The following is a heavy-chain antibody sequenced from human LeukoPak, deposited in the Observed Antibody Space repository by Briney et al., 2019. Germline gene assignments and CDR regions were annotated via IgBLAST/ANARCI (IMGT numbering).Heavy chain of an antibody. J-gene: IGHJ4*02. V-gene: IGHV3-23*01. CDR3: AKGYGEDY. Sequence: GGSLRLSCAASGFTFSSHGMNWVRQAPGKGLEWVSGISPSGGITYYTDSVKGRFTISRDNSKNTLYLQMNSLRAEDTAVYYCAKGYGEDYWGQGTLVTVSS. CDR2: ISPSGGIT. CDR1: GFTFSSHG. D-gene: IGHD3-16*01.